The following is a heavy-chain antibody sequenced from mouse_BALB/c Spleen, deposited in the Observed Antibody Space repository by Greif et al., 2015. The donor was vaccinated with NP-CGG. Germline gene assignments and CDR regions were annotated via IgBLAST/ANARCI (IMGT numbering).Heavy chain of an antibody. V-gene: IGHV5-4*02. CDR1: GFTFSDYY. J-gene: IGHJ4*01. Sequence: EVKVVESGGGLVKPGGSLKLSCAASGFTFSDYYMYWVRQTPEKRLEWVATISDGGSYTYYPDSVKGRFTISRDNAKNNLCLQMSSLKSEDTAMYYCASMDYWGQGTSVTVSS. CDR3: ASMDY. CDR2: ISDGGSYT.